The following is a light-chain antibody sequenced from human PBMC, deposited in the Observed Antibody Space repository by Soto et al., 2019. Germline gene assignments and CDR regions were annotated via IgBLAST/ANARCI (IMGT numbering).Light chain of an antibody. CDR2: EGT. CDR1: STDVGNSKF. Sequence: QSVLTQPASVSGSPGQSLTISCTGSSTDVGNSKFVSWYQLHPGQAPKLMIYEGTKRPSGTSNRFSGSYSGNTASLTISGLQTEDEADYYCCSHAGTYTLVFGGGTKLTV. V-gene: IGLV2-23*01. CDR3: CSHAGTYTLV. J-gene: IGLJ3*02.